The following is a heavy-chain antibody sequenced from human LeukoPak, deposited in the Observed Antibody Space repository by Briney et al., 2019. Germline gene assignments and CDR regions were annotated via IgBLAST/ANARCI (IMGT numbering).Heavy chain of an antibody. Sequence: SQTLSLTCAISGDSVSSNSAAWIWIRQSPSGGLEWLGRTYYRSKFYSDYAVSVKSRITINPDISKNQFSLLLNSVTPEDTAVYYCARDRGENSIAADWYFKDNRFDTWGQGTLVTVSS. J-gene: IGHJ5*02. D-gene: IGHD6-13*01. CDR3: ARDRGENSIAADWYFKDNRFDT. V-gene: IGHV6-1*01. CDR1: GDSVSSNSAA. CDR2: TYYRSKFYS.